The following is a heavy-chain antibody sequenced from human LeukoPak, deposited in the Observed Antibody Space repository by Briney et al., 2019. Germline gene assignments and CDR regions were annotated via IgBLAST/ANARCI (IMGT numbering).Heavy chain of an antibody. J-gene: IGHJ4*02. V-gene: IGHV4-61*02. CDR3: ARGVRYYDSSGYYDDY. CDR1: GGSISSGSYY. D-gene: IGHD3-22*01. CDR2: IYTSGST. Sequence: SETLSLTCTVSGGSISSGSYYWSWIRQPAGKGLEWIGRIYTSGSTNYNPSLKSRVTISVDTSKNQFSLKLSSVTAADTAVYYCARGVRYYDSSGYYDDYWGQGTLVTVSS.